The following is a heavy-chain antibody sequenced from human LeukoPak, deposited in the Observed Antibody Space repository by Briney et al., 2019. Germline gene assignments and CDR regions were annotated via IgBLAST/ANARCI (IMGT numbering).Heavy chain of an antibody. D-gene: IGHD2-21*02. Sequence: PGGSLRLSCAASGFTFRNYGMHWVRQAPGKGLEWVAVISYDGSNKYYADSVKGRFTISRDNSKNTLCLQMNSLRAEDTAVYYCARETLAYCGGDCGWYFDLWGRGTLVTVSS. J-gene: IGHJ2*01. V-gene: IGHV3-30*03. CDR1: GFTFRNYG. CDR2: ISYDGSNK. CDR3: ARETLAYCGGDCGWYFDL.